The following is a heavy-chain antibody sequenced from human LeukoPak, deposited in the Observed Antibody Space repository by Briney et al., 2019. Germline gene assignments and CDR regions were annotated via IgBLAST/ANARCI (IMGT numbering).Heavy chain of an antibody. Sequence: GGSLRLSCAASGFTFSDYSMNWVRQAPGKGLEWISWIGISSGNTKYADSVKGRFTISGDNAKNSLYLQMNSLRAEDTAVYYCARDQTVVAAATYYYYGMDVWGQGTTVTVSS. J-gene: IGHJ6*02. V-gene: IGHV3-48*04. CDR2: IGISSGNT. CDR3: ARDQTVVAAATYYYYGMDV. CDR1: GFTFSDYS. D-gene: IGHD6-13*01.